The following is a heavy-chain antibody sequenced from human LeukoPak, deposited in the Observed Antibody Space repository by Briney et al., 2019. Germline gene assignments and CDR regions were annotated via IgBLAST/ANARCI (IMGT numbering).Heavy chain of an antibody. D-gene: IGHD4-23*01. J-gene: IGHJ5*02. V-gene: IGHV1-18*01. CDR3: ARDGMEYGGNSRFDP. CDR2: ISAYNGNT. Sequence: GASVKVSCKASGYTFTSYGISWVRQAPGQGLEWMGWISAYNGNTNYAQKLQGRVTMTTDTSTSTAYMELRSLRSDDTAVYYCARDGMEYGGNSRFDPWGQGTLVTVSS. CDR1: GYTFTSYG.